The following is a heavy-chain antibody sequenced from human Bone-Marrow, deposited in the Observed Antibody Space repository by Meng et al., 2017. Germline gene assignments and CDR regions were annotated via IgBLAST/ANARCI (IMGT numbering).Heavy chain of an antibody. Sequence: GESLKISCAASGFTFSSYAMSWVRQAPGKGLEWVSAMSGSGGSTYYADSVKGRFTISRDNSKNTLYLQMNSLRAEDTAVYYCARVLEWELRLNAFDIWGQGTMVTVSS. V-gene: IGHV3-23*01. CDR2: MSGSGGST. J-gene: IGHJ3*02. CDR3: ARVLEWELRLNAFDI. CDR1: GFTFSSYA. D-gene: IGHD1-26*01.